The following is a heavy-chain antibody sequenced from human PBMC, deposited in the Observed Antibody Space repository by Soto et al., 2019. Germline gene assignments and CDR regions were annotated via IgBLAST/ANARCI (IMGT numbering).Heavy chain of an antibody. D-gene: IGHD2-15*01. CDR3: VRGGKTAGGFDV. Sequence: QVQLVESGGGAVQPGRSLRLSCAASGFTLSDYGMHWVRQAPDKGLEWVAVIWSDGNRKYYADSVKGRVTISRDNPDNTLFLEMNSLTADDTAVYYCVRGGKTAGGFDVWGQGTMVTVSS. J-gene: IGHJ3*01. V-gene: IGHV3-33*01. CDR1: GFTLSDYG. CDR2: IWSDGNRK.